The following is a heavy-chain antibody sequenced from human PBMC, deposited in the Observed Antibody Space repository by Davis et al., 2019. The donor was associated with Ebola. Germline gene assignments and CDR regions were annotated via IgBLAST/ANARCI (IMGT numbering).Heavy chain of an antibody. CDR3: ARDWGTGKEVVAAIWEG. V-gene: IGHV3-11*01. D-gene: IGHD2-15*01. CDR2: ISSSGSTI. Sequence: GESLKISCAASGFTFSDYYMSWIRQAPGKGLEWVSYISSSGSTIYYADSVKGRFTISRDNAKNSLYLQMNSLRAEDTAVYYCARDWGTGKEVVAAIWEGWGQGTLVTVSS. CDR1: GFTFSDYY. J-gene: IGHJ4*02.